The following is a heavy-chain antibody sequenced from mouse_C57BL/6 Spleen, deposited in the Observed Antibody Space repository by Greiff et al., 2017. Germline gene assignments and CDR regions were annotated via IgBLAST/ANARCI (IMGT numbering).Heavy chain of an antibody. Sequence: QVQLQQPGAELVRPGSSVKLSCKASGYTFTSYWMDWVKQRPGQGLEWIGNIYPSDSETHYNQKFKDKATLTVDKSSSTAYMQLSSLTSEDSAVYYCARSPDYDDWFADWGQGTLVTVSA. J-gene: IGHJ3*01. CDR2: IYPSDSET. D-gene: IGHD2-4*01. V-gene: IGHV1-61*01. CDR3: ARSPDYDDWFAD. CDR1: GYTFTSYW.